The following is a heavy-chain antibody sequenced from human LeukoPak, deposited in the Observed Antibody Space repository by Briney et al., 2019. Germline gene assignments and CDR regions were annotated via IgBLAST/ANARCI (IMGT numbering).Heavy chain of an antibody. D-gene: IGHD6-13*01. CDR1: GDTFTGYY. J-gene: IGHJ4*02. CDR2: INPNSGGT. CDR3: AREYSSSFRPFDY. Sequence: ASLKSSSNASGDTFTGYYIHCGLQAPGQRLQWRGWINPNSGGTNYAQKFLGSVTMTTDTSTSTAYMQQSRLRTDDTAVYYCAREYSSSFRPFDYWGQGTLVTVSS. V-gene: IGHV1-2*02.